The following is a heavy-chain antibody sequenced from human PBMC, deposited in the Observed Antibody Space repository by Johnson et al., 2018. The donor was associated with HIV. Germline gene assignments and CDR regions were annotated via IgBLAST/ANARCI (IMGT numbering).Heavy chain of an antibody. J-gene: IGHJ3*02. CDR3: ASQVRGLRLGVDAFDI. V-gene: IGHV3-7*03. CDR2: IKQDGSEK. CDR1: GFTFSSYW. D-gene: IGHD3-16*01. Sequence: MQLVESGGGLVQPGGSLRLSCAASGFTFSSYWMSWVRQAPGKGLEWVANIKQDGSEKYYVDSVKGRFTISRDNSKNTLYLQMNKLRAEDTAVYFCASQVRGLRLGVDAFDIWGQGTMVTVSS.